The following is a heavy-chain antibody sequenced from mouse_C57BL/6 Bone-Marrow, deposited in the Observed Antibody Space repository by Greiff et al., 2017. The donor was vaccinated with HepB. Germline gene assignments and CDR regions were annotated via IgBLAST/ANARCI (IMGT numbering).Heavy chain of an antibody. CDR3: ARDAEDYGYFDV. D-gene: IGHD2-4*01. Sequence: EVKLMESGGGLVQSGRSLRLSCATSGFTFSDFYRAWVRQAPGKGLEWIAASRNKANDYTTEYSASVKGRFIVSRDTSQSILYLQMNALRAEDTAIYYCARDAEDYGYFDVWGTGTTVTVSS. J-gene: IGHJ1*03. V-gene: IGHV7-1*01. CDR2: SRNKANDYTT. CDR1: GFTFSDFY.